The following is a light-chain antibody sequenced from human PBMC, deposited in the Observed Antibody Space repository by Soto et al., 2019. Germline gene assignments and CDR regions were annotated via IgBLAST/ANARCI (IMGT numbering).Light chain of an antibody. J-gene: IGLJ1*01. CDR2: DVS. Sequence: QSVLTQPASVSGPPGQSITISCTGTSNDVGGYNSVSWYQQHPGKAPKLVIYDVSNRPSGVSNRFSASKSGIMASLTISGLQAEDEEADYYCSSYTSNSTYVFGTGTKVTVL. V-gene: IGLV2-14*01. CDR1: SNDVGGYNS. CDR3: SSYTSNSTYV.